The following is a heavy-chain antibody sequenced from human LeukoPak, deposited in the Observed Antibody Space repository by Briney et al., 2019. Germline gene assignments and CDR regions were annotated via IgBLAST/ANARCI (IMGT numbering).Heavy chain of an antibody. CDR3: ARDGGGSLDY. D-gene: IGHD2-15*01. J-gene: IGHJ4*02. V-gene: IGHV3-7*03. CDR2: IKQDGSDK. Sequence: GGSLRLSCAASGFTFSSYWMAWVRQAPGQGLEWVANIKQDGSDKNYVDSVKGQFTISRDNAKNSLYLQMSSLRAEDTAVYYCARDGGGSLDYWGQGILVTVSS. CDR1: GFTFSSYW.